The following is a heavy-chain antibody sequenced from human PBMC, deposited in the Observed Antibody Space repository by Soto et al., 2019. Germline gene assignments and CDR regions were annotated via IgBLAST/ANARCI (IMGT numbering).Heavy chain of an antibody. Sequence: QLQLQESGPGLVKPSETLSLTCTVSGGSISSSSYYWGWILQPPGQGLAWIGSIYYSGSTYYIPSLKSRVTISVDTSKHQYALKLSSVTAADTAVYYCASSYDLWSGYPNSPFDYWVQGTLVTVSS. V-gene: IGHV4-39*01. J-gene: IGHJ4*02. CDR1: GGSISSSSYY. D-gene: IGHD3-3*01. CDR2: IYYSGST. CDR3: ASSYDLWSGYPNSPFDY.